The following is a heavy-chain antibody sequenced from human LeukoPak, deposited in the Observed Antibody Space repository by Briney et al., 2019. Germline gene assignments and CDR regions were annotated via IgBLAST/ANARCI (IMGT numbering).Heavy chain of an antibody. CDR3: AREGGEAFDY. V-gene: IGHV3-21*06. CDR1: GFTFSSYG. Sequence: GRSLRLSCAASGFTFSSYGMHWVRQAPGKGLEWVSSTSDSSSKTYYADSVKGRFTISRENAKNSLYLQMNSLRAEDTAVYYCAREGGEAFDYWGQGTLVTVSS. D-gene: IGHD3-16*01. J-gene: IGHJ4*02. CDR2: TSDSSSKT.